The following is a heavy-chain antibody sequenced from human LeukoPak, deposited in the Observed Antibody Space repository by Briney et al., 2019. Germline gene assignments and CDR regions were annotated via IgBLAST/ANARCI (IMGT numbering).Heavy chain of an antibody. V-gene: IGHV3-23*01. CDR1: GFTCSSHW. D-gene: IGHD3-22*01. CDR3: AKAGNIDYDSSGYYDAFDI. Sequence: AGGSLRLSCVASGFTCSSHWMTWVRQAPGKGLEWVSAISGSGGSTYYADSVKGRFTISRDNSKNTLYLQMNSLRAEDTAVYYCAKAGNIDYDSSGYYDAFDIWGQGTMVTVSS. CDR2: ISGSGGST. J-gene: IGHJ3*02.